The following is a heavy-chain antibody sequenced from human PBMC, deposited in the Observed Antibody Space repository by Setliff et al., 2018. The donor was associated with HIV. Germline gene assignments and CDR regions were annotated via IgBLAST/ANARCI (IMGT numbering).Heavy chain of an antibody. CDR3: ASRVYYYDESRILREEGFVP. CDR2: IYHTGKT. CDR1: GGSISDNKYY. V-gene: IGHV4-39*01. D-gene: IGHD3-22*01. Sequence: PSETLSLTCSVSGGSISDNKYYWSWIRQPPGKGLGWTGSIYHTGKTYYNSALKNRLTISVDTSKNQFSLELSSVTAADTAVYYCASRVYYYDESRILREEGFVPWGQGTLVTVTS. J-gene: IGHJ5*02.